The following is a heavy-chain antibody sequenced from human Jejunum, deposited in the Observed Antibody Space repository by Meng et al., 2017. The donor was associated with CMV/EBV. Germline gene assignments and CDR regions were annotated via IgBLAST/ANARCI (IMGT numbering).Heavy chain of an antibody. CDR3: TTLYGDSIS. V-gene: IGHV4-4*02. CDR1: GGSIRNDQG. J-gene: IGHJ4*02. CDR2: IYHSGRT. D-gene: IGHD4-17*01. Sequence: GAGPGRVKHSGPLVLPCGVSGGSIRNDQGWSWVRQAPGKGLEWIGEIYHSGRTNYNPSVKSRVSMSVDKSQNHFSLRLSSVTAADTAVYYCTTLYGDSISWGQGTLVTVSS.